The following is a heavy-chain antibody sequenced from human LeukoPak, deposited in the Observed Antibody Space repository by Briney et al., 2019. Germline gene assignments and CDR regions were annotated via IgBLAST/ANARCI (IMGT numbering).Heavy chain of an antibody. Sequence: PSETLSLTCTVSGGSISSGSYYWSWIRQPAGKGLEWIGRIYTSGSTNYNPSLKSRVTISVDTSKNQFSLKLSSVTAADTAVYYCARVARVSGFDYWGQGTLATVSS. CDR1: GGSISSGSYY. J-gene: IGHJ4*02. CDR3: ARVARVSGFDY. CDR2: IYTSGST. D-gene: IGHD6-6*01. V-gene: IGHV4-61*02.